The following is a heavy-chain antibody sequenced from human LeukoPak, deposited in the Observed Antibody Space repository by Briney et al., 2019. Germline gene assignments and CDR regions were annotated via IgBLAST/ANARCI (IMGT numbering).Heavy chain of an antibody. CDR3: ARGAVGGSFDY. CDR1: GGSISSYY. CDR2: IYYSGST. J-gene: IGHJ4*02. D-gene: IGHD4-23*01. Sequence: SETLSLTCTVSGGSISSYYWSWIRQPPGKGLEWIGYIYYSGSTNYNPSLKSRVTMSVDTSKNQFSLKLSSVTAADTAVYYCARGAVGGSFDYWGQGTLVTVSS. V-gene: IGHV4-59*01.